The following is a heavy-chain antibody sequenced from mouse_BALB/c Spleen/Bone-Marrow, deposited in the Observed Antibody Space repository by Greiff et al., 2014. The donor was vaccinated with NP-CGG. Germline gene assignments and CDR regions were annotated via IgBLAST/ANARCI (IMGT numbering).Heavy chain of an antibody. V-gene: IGHV5-6-3*01. Sequence: EVMLVESGGGLAQPGGSLKLSCAASGFTFSSYGMSWVRQNIDKRLELVATIKSNGGSTYYPDSVKGRFSISRDNAKNTLYLQMSSLKSEDTAMYYCTSLSSMITAAWFAYWGQGTLVTISA. CDR1: GFTFSSYG. J-gene: IGHJ3*01. CDR2: IKSNGGST. CDR3: TSLSSMITAAWFAY. D-gene: IGHD2-4*01.